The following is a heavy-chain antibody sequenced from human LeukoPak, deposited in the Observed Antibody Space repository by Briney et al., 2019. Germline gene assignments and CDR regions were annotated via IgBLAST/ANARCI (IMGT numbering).Heavy chain of an antibody. D-gene: IGHD1-1*01. V-gene: IGHV4-39*07. J-gene: IGHJ4*02. CDR3: ARVASTSTFDY. Sequence: PSETLSLTCTVSGGSINTSSYYWGWIRQSPGKGLEWIGSIYYSGSTYYNPSLKSRVTISVDTSKNQFSLKLSSVTAADTAVYYCARVASTSTFDYWGQGPLVTVSS. CDR1: GGSINTSSYY. CDR2: IYYSGST.